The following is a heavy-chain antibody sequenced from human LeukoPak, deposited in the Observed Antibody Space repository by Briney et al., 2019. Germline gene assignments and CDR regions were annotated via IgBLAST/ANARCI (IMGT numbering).Heavy chain of an antibody. CDR3: TRDTDFGSPTNYFDH. J-gene: IGHJ4*02. Sequence: GGSLRLSCAASGFTFDDFAMHWVRQAAGKGLEWVSLISSEGQTTFYADSVRGRFTISRDNSKNSLYLQMNSLTTDDTAFYYCTRDTDFGSPTNYFDHWGQGTLVSVSS. CDR1: GFTFDDFA. D-gene: IGHD3-10*01. CDR2: ISSEGQTT. V-gene: IGHV3-43*01.